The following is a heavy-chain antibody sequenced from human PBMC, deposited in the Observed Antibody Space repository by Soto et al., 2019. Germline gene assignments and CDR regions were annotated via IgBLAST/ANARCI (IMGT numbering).Heavy chain of an antibody. V-gene: IGHV3-23*01. J-gene: IGHJ4*02. Sequence: PGGSLKLSCAASGFTFSSYAMSWVLKAQGKGLEWVSAISGSGGSTYYADSVKGRFTISRDNSKNTLYLQMNSLRAEATAVYSCAKGAPSPFTMIDYWGQGTLVTVSS. CDR2: ISGSGGST. CDR3: AKGAPSPFTMIDY. D-gene: IGHD3-22*01. CDR1: GFTFSSYA.